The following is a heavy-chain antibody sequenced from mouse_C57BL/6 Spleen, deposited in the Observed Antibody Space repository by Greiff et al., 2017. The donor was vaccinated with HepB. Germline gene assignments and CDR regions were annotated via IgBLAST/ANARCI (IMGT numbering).Heavy chain of an antibody. CDR1: GYTFTSYG. CDR2: IYPRSGNT. V-gene: IGHV1-81*01. CDR3: ARSGDDEAWFAY. J-gene: IGHJ3*01. D-gene: IGHD2-2*01. Sequence: QVQLQQSGAELAKPGASVKLSCKASGYTFTSYGISWVKQRTGQGLEWIGEIYPRSGNTYYNEKFKGKATLTADKSSSTAYMELRSLTSEDSAVYFCARSGDDEAWFAYWGQGTLVTVSA.